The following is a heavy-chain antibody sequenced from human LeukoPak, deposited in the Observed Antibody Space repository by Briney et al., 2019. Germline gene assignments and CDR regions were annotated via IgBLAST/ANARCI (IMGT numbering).Heavy chain of an antibody. V-gene: IGHV1-46*01. Sequence: EASVKVSCKASGYTFTSYYMHWVRQAPGQGLEWMGIINPSGGSTSYAQKFQGRVTMTRDTSTSTVYMELSSLRSEDTAVYYCARDLFRGYYDSSGPLDHYWGQGTLVTVSS. CDR3: ARDLFRGYYDSSGPLDHY. D-gene: IGHD3-22*01. CDR1: GYTFTSYY. J-gene: IGHJ4*02. CDR2: INPSGGST.